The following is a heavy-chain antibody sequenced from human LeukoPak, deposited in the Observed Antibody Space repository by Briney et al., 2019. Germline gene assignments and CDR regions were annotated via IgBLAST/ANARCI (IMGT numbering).Heavy chain of an antibody. CDR1: GFTFSSYD. CDR3: TRGRGPIAAAGNRNIDY. V-gene: IGHV3-13*04. J-gene: IGHJ4*02. Sequence: GSPRLSCAASGFTFSSYDMHWVRQVTGKGLEWVSGIGTAGDTYYPGSVKGRFTISRENAKNSLYLQIHSLRAGDTAVYYCTRGRGPIAAAGNRNIDYWGQGTLVTVSS. D-gene: IGHD6-13*01. CDR2: IGTAGDT.